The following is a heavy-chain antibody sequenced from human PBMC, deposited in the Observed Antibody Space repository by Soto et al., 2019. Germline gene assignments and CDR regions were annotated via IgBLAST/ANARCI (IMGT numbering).Heavy chain of an antibody. J-gene: IGHJ3*02. D-gene: IGHD1-1*01. V-gene: IGHV1-45*02. CDR3: ASRSPGYQTGTNSFLSYAFDI. CDR2: ITPFNGNT. Sequence: ASVKVSCKASGYTFTYRYLHWVRQAPGQALEWMGWITPFNGNTNYAQKFQDRVTITRDRSMSTAYMELSSLRSEDTAMYYCASRSPGYQTGTNSFLSYAFDIWGQGTMVTVSS. CDR1: GYTFTYRY.